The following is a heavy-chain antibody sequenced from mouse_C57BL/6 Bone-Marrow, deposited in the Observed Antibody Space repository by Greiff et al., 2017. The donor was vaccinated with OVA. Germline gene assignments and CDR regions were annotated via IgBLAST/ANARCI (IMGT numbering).Heavy chain of an antibody. Sequence: EVLLVESGGDLVKPGGSLKLSCAASGFTFSSYGMSWVRQTPDKRLEWVANISSGGSYTYYPDSVKGRFTISADNASNTLYLQMSRLTSEDTSKYYCVRPIYYDGSSYVYFDVWGTGTTVTVSS. D-gene: IGHD1-1*01. CDR1: GFTFSSYG. CDR3: VRPIYYDGSSYVYFDV. J-gene: IGHJ1*03. V-gene: IGHV5-6*01. CDR2: ISSGGSYT.